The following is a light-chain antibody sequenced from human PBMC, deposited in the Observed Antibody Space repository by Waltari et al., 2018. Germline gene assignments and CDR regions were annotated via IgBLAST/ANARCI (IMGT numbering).Light chain of an antibody. J-gene: IGLJ3*02. Sequence: QLVLTQSPSASASLGASVKLTCTLSSGHSSNVIAWLQQRPEKGPRYLMKVNSDGSHSKGDEIPDRFSGSSSGAERYLTISNHQSEDEADYFCQTGGHGTWVFGGGTTLTVL. CDR2: VNSDGSH. CDR1: SGHSSNV. V-gene: IGLV4-69*01. CDR3: QTGGHGTWV.